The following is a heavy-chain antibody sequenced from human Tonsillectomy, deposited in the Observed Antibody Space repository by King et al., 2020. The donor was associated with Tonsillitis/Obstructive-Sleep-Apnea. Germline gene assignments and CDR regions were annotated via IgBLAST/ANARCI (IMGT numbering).Heavy chain of an antibody. CDR3: ASQYYDSSGYYYFDY. CDR1: GDTFSSYA. CDR2: IIPIFGVT. V-gene: IGHV1-69*17. J-gene: IGHJ4*02. Sequence: QLVQSGAEVKKPGSSVKVSCEASGDTFSSYAITWVRQAPGQGLEWMGGIIPIFGVTNYAQKFQGRVTITADKSTTTAYMDLSSLRSEDTAVYYCASQYYDSSGYYYFDYWGQGTLVTVSS. D-gene: IGHD3-22*01.